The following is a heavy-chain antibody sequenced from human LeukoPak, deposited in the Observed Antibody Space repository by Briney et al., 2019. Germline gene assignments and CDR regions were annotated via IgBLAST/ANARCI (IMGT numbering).Heavy chain of an antibody. CDR1: GYTFTSYD. CDR3: ARRGAADGGHHFDY. D-gene: IGHD6-13*01. V-gene: IGHV1-8*01. J-gene: IGHJ4*02. Sequence: ASVKVSCKASGYTFTSYDINWVRQATGQGLEWMGWMNPNSGNTGYAQKFQGRVTMTRNTSISTAYMELSSLRSEDTAVYYCARRGAADGGHHFDYWGQGTLVTVSS. CDR2: MNPNSGNT.